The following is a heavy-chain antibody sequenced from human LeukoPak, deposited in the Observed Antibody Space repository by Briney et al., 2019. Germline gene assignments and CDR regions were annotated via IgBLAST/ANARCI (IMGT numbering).Heavy chain of an antibody. Sequence: PGGSLRLSCAASGFTFSDYYMSWIRQAPGKGLEWVSYISSSSSYTNYADSVKGRFTISRDNAKNSLYLQMNSLRAEDTAVYYCARGYGVNQGTFDIWGQGTMVTVYS. CDR2: ISSSSSYT. CDR3: ARGYGVNQGTFDI. J-gene: IGHJ3*02. V-gene: IGHV3-11*06. CDR1: GFTFSDYY. D-gene: IGHD4-17*01.